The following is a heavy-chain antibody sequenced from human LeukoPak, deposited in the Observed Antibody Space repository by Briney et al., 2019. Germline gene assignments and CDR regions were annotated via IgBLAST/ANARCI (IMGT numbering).Heavy chain of an antibody. V-gene: IGHV3-48*02. CDR1: GFTFSTYN. J-gene: IGHJ5*01. Sequence: PGGSLRLSCSAPGFTFSTYNMKSVRQAPGKGLEWVSFIGTSSGAIYYADSVKGRFTISRDNARKSLYLQMNSLRDEDTAVYYCARNLDSWGQGALVTVSS. CDR3: ARNLDS. CDR2: IGTSSGAI.